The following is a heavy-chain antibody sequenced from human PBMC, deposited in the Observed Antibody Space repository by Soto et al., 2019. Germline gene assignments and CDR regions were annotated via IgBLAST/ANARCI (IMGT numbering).Heavy chain of an antibody. V-gene: IGHV3-23*01. Sequence: GGSLRLSCAASGFTFSSYNFNWVRQAPGQGLEWVSTITGSGVSTYYADSVKGRFTISRDNSKDRLYLQMNCLRADDTAVYYCAKQADLISNNNGSCCDFWGHGSRVSVCS. J-gene: IGHJ4*01. CDR2: ITGSGVST. D-gene: IGHD3-10*01. CDR1: GFTFSSYN. CDR3: AKQADLISNNNGSCCDF.